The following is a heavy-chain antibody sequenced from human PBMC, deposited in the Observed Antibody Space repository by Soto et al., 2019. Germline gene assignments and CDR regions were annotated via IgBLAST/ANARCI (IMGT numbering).Heavy chain of an antibody. V-gene: IGHV1-8*01. J-gene: IGHJ3*02. CDR3: ANSLVPAAIFWAYDAFDI. D-gene: IGHD2-2*02. Sequence: ASVKVSCKASGYTFTSYDINWVRQATGQGLEWMGWMNPNSGNTGYAQKFQGRVTMTRNTSISTAYMELSSLRSEDTAVYYCANSLVPAAIFWAYDAFDIWGQGTLVTVS. CDR1: GYTFTSYD. CDR2: MNPNSGNT.